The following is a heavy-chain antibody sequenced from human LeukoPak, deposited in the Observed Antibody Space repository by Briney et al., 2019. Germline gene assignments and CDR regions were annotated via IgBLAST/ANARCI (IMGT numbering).Heavy chain of an antibody. J-gene: IGHJ4*02. Sequence: GGSLGLSCAASGFTFSSYWMHWVRQAPGKGLVWVSRINSDGSSTSYADSVKGRFTISRDNAKNTLYLQMNSLRAEDTAVYYCAKSGYARGEYFDYWGQGTLVTVSS. D-gene: IGHD3-22*01. V-gene: IGHV3-74*01. CDR1: GFTFSSYW. CDR3: AKSGYARGEYFDY. CDR2: INSDGSST.